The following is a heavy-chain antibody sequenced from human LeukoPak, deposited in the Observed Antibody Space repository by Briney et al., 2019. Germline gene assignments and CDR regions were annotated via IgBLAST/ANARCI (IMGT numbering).Heavy chain of an antibody. J-gene: IGHJ3*02. V-gene: IGHV1-3*01. CDR2: INAGNGNT. D-gene: IGHD2-2*03. CDR3: ASLATIGSDSFDI. CDR1: GYTFTSYA. Sequence: ASMKVSCKASGYTFTSYAMHWVRQAPGQRLEWMGWINAGNGNTKYSQKFQGRVTMTRDTSTSTVYMELSSLRSEDTAVYYCASLATIGSDSFDIWGQGTMVTVSS.